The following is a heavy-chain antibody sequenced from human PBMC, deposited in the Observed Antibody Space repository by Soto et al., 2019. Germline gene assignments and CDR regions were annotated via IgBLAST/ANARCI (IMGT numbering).Heavy chain of an antibody. J-gene: IGHJ3*02. CDR1: GGSISSGDYY. CDR2: IYYSGST. V-gene: IGHV4-30-4*01. CDR3: ARLYYYDSSCYYLSPPHAFDI. D-gene: IGHD3-22*01. Sequence: SETLSLTCTVSGGSISSGDYYWSWIRQPPGKGLEWIGYIYYSGSTYYNPSLKSRVTISVDTSKNQFSLKLSSVTAADTAVYYCARLYYYDSSCYYLSPPHAFDIWGQGTMVPVSS.